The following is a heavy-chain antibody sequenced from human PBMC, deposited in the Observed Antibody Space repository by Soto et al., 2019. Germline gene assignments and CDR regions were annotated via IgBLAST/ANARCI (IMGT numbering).Heavy chain of an antibody. CDR3: ARGGHSRANNWFDP. V-gene: IGHV3-7*05. CDR2: IKQDGTEK. D-gene: IGHD6-13*01. Sequence: GGSLRLSCAASGITFSSYWMSWVRQAPGKGLEWVANIKQDGTEKYYVDSVKGRFTISRDNAKKSLYLQMNSLRAEDTAVYYCARGGHSRANNWFDPWGQGTRVTVSS. CDR1: GITFSSYW. J-gene: IGHJ5*02.